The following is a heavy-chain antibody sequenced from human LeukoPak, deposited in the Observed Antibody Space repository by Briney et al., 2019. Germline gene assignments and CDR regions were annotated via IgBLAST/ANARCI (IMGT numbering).Heavy chain of an antibody. Sequence: SETLSLTCTVSGGSISSYYWSWIRQPPGKGLEWIGYIYYSGSTNYNPSLKSRVTISVDTSKNQFSLKLSSGAAADTAVYYWGRASRWYPDNWGQGTLVTVSS. D-gene: IGHD6-13*01. V-gene: IGHV4-59*01. CDR2: IYYSGST. CDR3: GRASRWYPDN. CDR1: GGSISSYY. J-gene: IGHJ4*02.